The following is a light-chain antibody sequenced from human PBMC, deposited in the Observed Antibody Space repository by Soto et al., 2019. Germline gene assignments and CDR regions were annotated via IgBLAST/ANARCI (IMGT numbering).Light chain of an antibody. Sequence: QSVLSQPHAASGTPGQSVTICCSGSSSNIGNNFVYWYHHLPGTAPKLLIYRDNKRPSGVPDRISGSKSGTSASLAISGLRSEDEADYFCAAWDDSLSGWVFGGGTKVTVL. CDR1: SSNIGNNF. J-gene: IGLJ3*02. V-gene: IGLV1-47*01. CDR3: AAWDDSLSGWV. CDR2: RDN.